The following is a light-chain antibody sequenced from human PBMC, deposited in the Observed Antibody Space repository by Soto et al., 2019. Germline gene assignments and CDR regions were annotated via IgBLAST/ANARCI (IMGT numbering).Light chain of an antibody. CDR1: SSDVGGYNY. J-gene: IGLJ1*01. Sequence: QSALTQPPSASGSPGQSVTISCTGTSSDVGGYNYVSWYQQHPGKATKLMIYEVSKRPSGVPDRFSGSKSGNTASLTVSGLQAEDEADYYCSSYAGSNNRVFGTGTKLTVL. CDR2: EVS. CDR3: SSYAGSNNRV. V-gene: IGLV2-8*01.